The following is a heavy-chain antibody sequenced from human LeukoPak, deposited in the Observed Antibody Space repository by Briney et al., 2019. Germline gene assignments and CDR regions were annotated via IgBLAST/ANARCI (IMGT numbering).Heavy chain of an antibody. CDR1: GFTFSSNG. D-gene: IGHD6-13*01. CDR2: ISYDGSDI. CDR3: AKDRSSSWCIDY. Sequence: GGSLRLSCAASGFTFSSNGMHWVRQAPGKGLEWVAVISYDGSDIHYADSVKGRFTISRDNSKNTLFPQMNSLRAEDTAVYYCAKDRSSSWCIDYWGQGTLVTVSS. J-gene: IGHJ4*02. V-gene: IGHV3-30*18.